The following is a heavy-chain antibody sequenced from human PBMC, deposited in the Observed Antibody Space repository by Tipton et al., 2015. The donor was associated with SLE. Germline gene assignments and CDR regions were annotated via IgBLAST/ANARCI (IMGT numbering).Heavy chain of an antibody. Sequence: TLSLTCAVYGGSFSGYYWSWIRQPPGKGLEWIGEINHSGSTNYNPSLKSRVTISVDTSKNQFSLKLSSVTAADTAVYYCARGPGNLGDAFDIWGQGTMDTVSS. J-gene: IGHJ3*02. D-gene: IGHD4-23*01. CDR3: ARGPGNLGDAFDI. CDR1: GGSFSGYY. V-gene: IGHV4-34*01. CDR2: INHSGST.